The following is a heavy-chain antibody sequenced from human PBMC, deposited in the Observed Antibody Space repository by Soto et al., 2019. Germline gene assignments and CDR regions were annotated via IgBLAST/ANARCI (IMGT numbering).Heavy chain of an antibody. D-gene: IGHD6-13*01. V-gene: IGHV4-31*03. Sequence: QVQLQESGPGLVKPSQTLSLTCTVSGGSISSGGYYWSWIRQHPGKGLEWIGYIYYSGSTYYNPSLKRRVTISVDTSKHQFSLKLSSVTAADTAVYYCARDREAAGNWFDPWGQGTLVTVSS. CDR2: IYYSGST. J-gene: IGHJ5*02. CDR1: GGSISSGGYY. CDR3: ARDREAAGNWFDP.